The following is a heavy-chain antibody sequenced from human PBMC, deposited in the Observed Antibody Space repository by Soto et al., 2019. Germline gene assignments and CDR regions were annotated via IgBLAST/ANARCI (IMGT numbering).Heavy chain of an antibody. CDR2: IYPTGKT. Sequence: SETLSLTCTVSNGSISSGGYSWSWIRQTPGKGLEWIGYIYPTGKTYYNPSLKNRATLSIDTSQNQFSLQLTSVIAADTAVYYCARAPPGPAPRWGVWGHGTTVTVSS. CDR1: NGSISSGGYS. V-gene: IGHV4-30-2*01. J-gene: IGHJ6*02. CDR3: ARAPPGPAPRWGV. D-gene: IGHD3-16*01.